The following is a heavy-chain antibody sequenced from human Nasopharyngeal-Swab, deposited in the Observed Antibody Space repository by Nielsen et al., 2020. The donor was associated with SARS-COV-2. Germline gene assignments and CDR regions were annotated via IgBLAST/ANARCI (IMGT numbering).Heavy chain of an antibody. CDR1: GFTFDDYT. Sequence: GESLKISCAASGFTFDDYTMHWVRQAPGKGLEWVSLISWDGGSTYYADSVKGRFTISRDNSKNSLYLQMNSLRTEDTALYYCAMIGSSVIDYWGQGTLVTVSS. CDR3: AMIGSSVIDY. J-gene: IGHJ4*02. V-gene: IGHV3-43*01. D-gene: IGHD1-26*01. CDR2: ISWDGGST.